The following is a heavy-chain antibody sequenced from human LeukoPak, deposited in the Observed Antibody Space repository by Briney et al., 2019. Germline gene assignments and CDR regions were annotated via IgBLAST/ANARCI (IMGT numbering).Heavy chain of an antibody. D-gene: IGHD4-17*01. CDR2: ISAYNGNT. J-gene: IGHJ5*02. Sequence: ASVKVSCKASGYTFTSYGISWVRQAPGQGLEWMGWISAYNGNTNYAQKLQGRVTMTTDTSTSTAYMELRSLRSDDTAVYYCARELSYGDYRPENWFDPWGQGTLVIVSS. V-gene: IGHV1-18*01. CDR1: GYTFTSYG. CDR3: ARELSYGDYRPENWFDP.